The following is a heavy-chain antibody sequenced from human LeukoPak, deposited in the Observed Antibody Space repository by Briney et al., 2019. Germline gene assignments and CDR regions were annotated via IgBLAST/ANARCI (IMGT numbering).Heavy chain of an antibody. V-gene: IGHV3-48*01. CDR2: ISGRSDTI. CDR3: ARTYCGGDCYSPAFDI. Sequence: TGGSLRLSCAASGFTFSSYNMNWVRQAPGKGLEWVSYISGRSDTIYYADSVKGRFIISRDNARNSLSLQMDSLRVEDTAVYYCARTYCGGDCYSPAFDIWGQGTMVTVSS. CDR1: GFTFSSYN. D-gene: IGHD2-21*02. J-gene: IGHJ3*02.